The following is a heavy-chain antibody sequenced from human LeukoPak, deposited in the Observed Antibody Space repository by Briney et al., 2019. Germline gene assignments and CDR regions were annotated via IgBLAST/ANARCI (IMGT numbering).Heavy chain of an antibody. CDR1: GGSISSSNW. D-gene: IGHD2-2*01. V-gene: IGHV4-4*02. Sequence: PSETLSLTCAVSGGSISSSNWWSWVRQPPGKGLEWIGKVYHSGSSNYNPSLKSRVTISVDKSKNQFSLKLSSVTAADTAVYYCARDFYYCSSTSCYDWFDPWGQGTLVTVSS. CDR2: VYHSGSS. CDR3: ARDFYYCSSTSCYDWFDP. J-gene: IGHJ5*02.